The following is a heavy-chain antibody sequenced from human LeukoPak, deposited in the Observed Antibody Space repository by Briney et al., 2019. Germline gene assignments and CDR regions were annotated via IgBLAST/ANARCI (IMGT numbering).Heavy chain of an antibody. V-gene: IGHV4-30-2*01. CDR1: SISSSSYY. J-gene: IGHJ4*02. Sequence: SISSSSYYWSWIRQPPGKGLEWIGYIYHSGSTYYNPSLKSRVTISVDRSKNQFSLKLSSVTAADTAVYYCARDLHSGGNSPWGQGTLVTVSS. CDR2: IYHSGST. CDR3: ARDLHSGGNSP. D-gene: IGHD4-23*01.